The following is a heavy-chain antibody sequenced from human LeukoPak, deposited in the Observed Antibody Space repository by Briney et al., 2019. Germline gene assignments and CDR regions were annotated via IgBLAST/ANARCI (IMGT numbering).Heavy chain of an antibody. CDR2: ISGSGGST. CDR3: ARGVDYSSSWSEFDC. Sequence: GGSLRLSCAASGFTFSSYAMSWVRQAPGKGLEWVSAISGSGGSTYYADSVKGRFTISRDNSKNTLYLQMNSLRAEDTAVYYCARGVDYSSSWSEFDCWGQGTLVTVSS. V-gene: IGHV3-23*01. CDR1: GFTFSSYA. D-gene: IGHD6-13*01. J-gene: IGHJ4*02.